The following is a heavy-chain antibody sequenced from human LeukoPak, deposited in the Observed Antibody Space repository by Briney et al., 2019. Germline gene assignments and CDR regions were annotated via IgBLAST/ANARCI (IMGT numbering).Heavy chain of an antibody. CDR3: ARGRATVNGIDP. V-gene: IGHV4-59*12. D-gene: IGHD4-17*01. J-gene: IGHJ5*02. CDR1: GGSISGYY. Sequence: SETLSLTCTVSGGSISGYYWSWIRQPPGKGLEWIGYIYYSGSTNYNPSLKSRVTISVDTSKNQFSLKLSSVTAADTAVYYCARGRATVNGIDPWGQGTLVTVTS. CDR2: IYYSGST.